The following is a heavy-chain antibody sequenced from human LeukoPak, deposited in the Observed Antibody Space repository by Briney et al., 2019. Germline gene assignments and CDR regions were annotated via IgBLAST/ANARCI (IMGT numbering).Heavy chain of an antibody. CDR2: INHSGST. V-gene: IGHV4-34*01. D-gene: IGHD3-3*01. CDR3: ARGAGVLRFLEWLSNYYFDY. Sequence: SETLSLTCAVYGGSFSGYYWSWIRQPPGKGLEWIGEINHSGSTNYNPSPKSRVTISVDTSNNQFSLKLSSVTAADTAVYYCARGAGVLRFLEWLSNYYFDYWGQGTLVTVSS. CDR1: GGSFSGYY. J-gene: IGHJ4*02.